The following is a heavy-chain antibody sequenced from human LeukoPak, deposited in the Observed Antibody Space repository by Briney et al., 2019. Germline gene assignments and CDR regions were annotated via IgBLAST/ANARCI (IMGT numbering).Heavy chain of an antibody. D-gene: IGHD2-15*01. CDR2: IHTSGNT. J-gene: IGHJ4*02. CDR3: VRGGSKAAATFDY. CDR1: GGSISGYY. V-gene: IGHV4-4*07. Sequence: SETLSLTCTVSGGSISGYYWSWIRQPAGKGLEWIGHIHTSGNTNYNPSLKSRVTMSVDTSKNQFSLRLRPMTAADTAVYYCVRGGSKAAATFDYWGQGPLVTVFS.